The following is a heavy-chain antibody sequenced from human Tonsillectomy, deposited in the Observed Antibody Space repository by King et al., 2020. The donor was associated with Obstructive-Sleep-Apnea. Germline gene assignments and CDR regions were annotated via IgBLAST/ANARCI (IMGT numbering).Heavy chain of an antibody. CDR2: IYIIGST. CDR3: ARDGSGTSYYGMDV. CDR1: VGSISSYY. Sequence: VQLQESGPGLVKPAETLSLTCSVSVGSISSYYWSWIRQPAGKGLWWIGRIYIIGSTKYNPSLKSRVTMSIDTSKNQFSLKLSSVPAADTAVYYCARDGSGTSYYGMDVWGQGTTVTVSS. D-gene: IGHD3-10*01. V-gene: IGHV4-4*07. J-gene: IGHJ6*02.